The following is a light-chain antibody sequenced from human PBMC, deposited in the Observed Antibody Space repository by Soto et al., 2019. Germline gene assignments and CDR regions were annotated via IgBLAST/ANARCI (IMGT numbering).Light chain of an antibody. CDR3: QQRGSWPPYT. CDR1: QSVSSY. Sequence: EIVLTQSPATLSLSPGERATLSCRASQSVSSYLAWYQQKPGHAPRLLIYDASNRATGIPARFSGSGSGTDFTLSISSLEPEDFAVYFCQQRGSWPPYTFGQGTRLEIK. CDR2: DAS. J-gene: IGKJ2*01. V-gene: IGKV3-11*01.